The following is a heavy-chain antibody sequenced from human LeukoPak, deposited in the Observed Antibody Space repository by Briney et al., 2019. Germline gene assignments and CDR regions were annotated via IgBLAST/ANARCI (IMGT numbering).Heavy chain of an antibody. CDR2: ISSSSSYI. J-gene: IGHJ4*02. CDR3: ARAWYGGNSFDY. CDR1: GFTFSSYS. V-gene: IGHV3-21*01. D-gene: IGHD4-23*01. Sequence: PGGSLRLSCAASGFTFSSYSMNWVRQAPGKGLEWVSSISSSSSYIYYADSVKGRFTISRDNAKNSLYLQMNSLRAEDTAVYYCARAWYGGNSFDYWGQGTLVTVSS.